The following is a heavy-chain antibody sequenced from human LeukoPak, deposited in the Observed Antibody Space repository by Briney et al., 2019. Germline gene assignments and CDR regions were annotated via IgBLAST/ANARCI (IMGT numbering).Heavy chain of an antibody. CDR1: GFTFVTYT. J-gene: IGHJ4*02. V-gene: IGHV3-21*01. CDR3: SRGGIRESGGWSGY. CDR2: ISSSGGII. Sequence: GGSLRLSCAASGFTFVTYTMNWVRQAPGKGLEWVSSISSSGGIIYYADSVTGRFTISRDNTKNSLYLQMDSLRAEDTTVYYCSRGGIRESGGWSGYWGLGTLVTVSS. D-gene: IGHD6-19*01.